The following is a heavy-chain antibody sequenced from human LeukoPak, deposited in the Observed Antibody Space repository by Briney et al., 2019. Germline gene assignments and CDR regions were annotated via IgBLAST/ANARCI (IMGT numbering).Heavy chain of an antibody. CDR1: GFTFSSYA. J-gene: IGHJ4*02. CDR3: ARGHSSSYDYYFDY. V-gene: IGHV3-23*01. D-gene: IGHD6-13*01. CDR2: ITSSGGRT. Sequence: PGGSLRLSCAASGFTFSSYAMSWVRQAPGKGLEWVSTITSSGGRTYYADSVKGRFTISRDNSKNTLYLQMNSLRAEDTAVYYCARGHSSSYDYYFDYWGQGTLVTVSS.